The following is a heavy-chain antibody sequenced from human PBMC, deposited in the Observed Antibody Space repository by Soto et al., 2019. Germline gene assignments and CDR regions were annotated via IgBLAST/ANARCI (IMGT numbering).Heavy chain of an antibody. CDR1: GFTFNNYA. V-gene: IGHV3-23*01. D-gene: IGHD2-2*01. CDR2: IGASGVTT. J-gene: IGHJ4*02. Sequence: EVRLLESGGGLVQPGGSLRLSCSASGFTFNNYAMRWVRQAPGKGLEWVSAIGASGVTTNYKDSVKGRFTISRDNSKSTLYLQMDSLRVEDTVIYYCAKVFSTFYFDEWGQGTLVTVSS. CDR3: AKVFSTFYFDE.